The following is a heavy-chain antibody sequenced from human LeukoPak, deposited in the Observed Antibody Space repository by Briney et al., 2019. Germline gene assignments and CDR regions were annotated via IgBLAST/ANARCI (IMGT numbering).Heavy chain of an antibody. J-gene: IGHJ4*02. V-gene: IGHV1-2*02. D-gene: IGHD3-9*01. CDR1: GYTFTAYY. CDR3: ASLGNYDILTGYYTADY. CDR2: INPNSGGT. Sequence: ASVTVSCTASGYTFTAYYMHWVRQAHGQGLEWMGWINPNSGGTNHAQKFEGRVAMTRDTSISTAYMELSRLRSDDTAVYYSASLGNYDILTGYYTADYWGQGTLVTVSS.